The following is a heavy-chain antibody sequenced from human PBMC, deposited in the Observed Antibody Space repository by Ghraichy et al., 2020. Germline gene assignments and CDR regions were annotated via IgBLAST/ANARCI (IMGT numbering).Heavy chain of an antibody. CDR1: GGTFSSYA. CDR2: IIPIFGTA. J-gene: IGHJ5*02. Sequence: SVKVSCKASGGTFSSYAISWVRQAPGQGLEWMGGIIPIFGTANYAQKFQGRVTITADESTSTAYMELSSLRSEDTAVYYCATQKRDLHPQQTQSWGQGTLVTVSS. CDR3: ATQKRDLHPQQTQS. V-gene: IGHV1-69*13. D-gene: IGHD3/OR15-3a*01.